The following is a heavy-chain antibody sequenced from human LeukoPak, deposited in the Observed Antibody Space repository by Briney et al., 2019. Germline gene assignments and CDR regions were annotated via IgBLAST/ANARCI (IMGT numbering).Heavy chain of an antibody. D-gene: IGHD4-17*01. J-gene: IGHJ4*02. Sequence: GRSLRLSCAASGFTFSTYGMHWVRQAPGKGLEWVALVWSDGNGKFHADSVKGRFTISRDNSKNTVYLQMNSLRAEDTAVYYCVSVLTVTSDSWGQGTLVTVSS. CDR2: VWSDGNGK. CDR1: GFTFSTYG. V-gene: IGHV3-33*01. CDR3: VSVLTVTSDS.